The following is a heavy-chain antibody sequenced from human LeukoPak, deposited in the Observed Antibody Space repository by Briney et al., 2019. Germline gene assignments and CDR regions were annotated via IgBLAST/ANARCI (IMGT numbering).Heavy chain of an antibody. CDR1: GGTFSSHA. D-gene: IGHD3-3*01. Sequence: SVKVSCKASGGTFSSHAISWVRQAPGQGLEWMGGIIPIFGTANYAQKFQGRVTITTDESTSTAYMELSSLRSEDTAVYYCARGLWSGYSPLNYFDYWGQGTLVTVSS. CDR2: IIPIFGTA. CDR3: ARGLWSGYSPLNYFDY. V-gene: IGHV1-69*05. J-gene: IGHJ4*02.